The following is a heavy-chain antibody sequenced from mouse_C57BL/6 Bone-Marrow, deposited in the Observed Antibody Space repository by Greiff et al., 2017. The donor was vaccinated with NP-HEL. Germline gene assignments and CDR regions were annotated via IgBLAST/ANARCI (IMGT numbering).Heavy chain of an antibody. J-gene: IGHJ2*01. CDR3: AREGYWGYSPFDY. V-gene: IGHV1-69*01. Sequence: VQLQQPGAELVMPGASVKLSCKASGYTFTSYWMHWVKQRPGQGLEWIGEIDPSDSYTNYNQKVKGKSTLNVDKSSSTAYMQLSSLTSEDSAVYYCAREGYWGYSPFDYWGQGTTLTVSS. CDR1: GYTFTSYW. CDR2: IDPSDSYT. D-gene: IGHD2-3*01.